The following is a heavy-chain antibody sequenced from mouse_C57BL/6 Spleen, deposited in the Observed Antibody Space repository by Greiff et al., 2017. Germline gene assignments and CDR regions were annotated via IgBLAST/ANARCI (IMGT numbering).Heavy chain of an antibody. Sequence: VQLQQPGAELVMPGASVKLSCKASGYTFTSYWMHWVKQRPGQGLEWIGEIDPSDSYTNYNQKFKGKSTLTVDKSSSTAYMQLSSLTSEDSEVYYCARSEYYGSSSSFDYWGQGTTLTVAS. J-gene: IGHJ2*01. V-gene: IGHV1-69*01. D-gene: IGHD1-1*01. CDR3: ARSEYYGSSSSFDY. CDR2: IDPSDSYT. CDR1: GYTFTSYW.